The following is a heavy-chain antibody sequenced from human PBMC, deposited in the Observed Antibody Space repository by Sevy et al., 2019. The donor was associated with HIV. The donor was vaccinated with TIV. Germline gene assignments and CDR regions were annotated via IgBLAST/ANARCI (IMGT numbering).Heavy chain of an antibody. CDR2: IRYDGRNK. D-gene: IGHD6-19*01. Sequence: GGSLRLSCAASGFTFSSYGMRWVRQAPGKGLEWVAFIRYDGRNKYYADSVKGRFTISRDNSKNTLYLQMNSLRGADTAVYYCANYNQQWLAIYGMDVWGQGTTVTVSS. J-gene: IGHJ6*02. CDR1: GFTFSSYG. CDR3: ANYNQQWLAIYGMDV. V-gene: IGHV3-30*02.